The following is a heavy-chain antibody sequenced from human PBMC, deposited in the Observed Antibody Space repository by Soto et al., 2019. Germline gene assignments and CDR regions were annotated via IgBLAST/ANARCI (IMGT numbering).Heavy chain of an antibody. D-gene: IGHD1-26*01. J-gene: IGHJ4*01. CDR3: AGDGHRWEFDY. V-gene: IGHV1-46*01. CDR2: IYPTSGNT. CDR1: GYTFTSYY. Sequence: QVQLVQSGAEVKKPGASVQVSCKASGYTFTSYYIHWVRQAPGQGLEWMGRIYPTSGNTIYAQNFQGRVTITRDTSTFTVYMELSTLRSEDTAVYYCAGDGHRWEFDYWGHGTLVTVSS.